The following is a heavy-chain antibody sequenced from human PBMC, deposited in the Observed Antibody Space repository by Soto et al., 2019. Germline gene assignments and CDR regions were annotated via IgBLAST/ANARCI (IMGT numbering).Heavy chain of an antibody. CDR2: VNPKSGNT. D-gene: IGHD6-13*01. CDR1: GYSFTIYD. CDR3: TKKGSGNWYYFDY. Sequence: ASVKVSCKTSGYSFTIYDITCVLQAPGQGLEWMGWVNPKSGNTGYAQKFQGRLTMTRNTSVGTAYMELSSLRSEDTAVYYCTKKGSGNWYYFDYWGQGSLVTVSS. V-gene: IGHV1-8*01. J-gene: IGHJ4*02.